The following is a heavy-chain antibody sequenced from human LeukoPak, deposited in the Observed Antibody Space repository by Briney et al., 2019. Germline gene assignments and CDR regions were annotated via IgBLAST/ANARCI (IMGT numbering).Heavy chain of an antibody. V-gene: IGHV1-69*05. CDR2: IIPIFGTA. J-gene: IGHJ5*02. Sequence: SVKVSCKASGGTFSSYAISWVRQAPGQGLEWMGRIIPIFGTANYAQEFQGRVTITTDESTSTAYMELSSLRSEDTAVYYCASDIVVVPAGIGDNWFDPWGQGTLVTVSS. CDR1: GGTFSSYA. CDR3: ASDIVVVPAGIGDNWFDP. D-gene: IGHD2-2*01.